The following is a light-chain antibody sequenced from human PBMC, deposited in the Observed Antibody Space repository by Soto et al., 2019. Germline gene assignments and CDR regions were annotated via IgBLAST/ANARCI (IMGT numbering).Light chain of an antibody. CDR2: EVN. J-gene: IGLJ1*01. CDR3: NSYAISSPYV. Sequence: QSVLTQPASVSGSPGQSITISCTGTSSDVGGYDYVSWYQHHPGKAPKLMIFEVNNRPSEVSNRFSGSKSGNTASLTISGLQVEEEADYYCNSYAISSPYVFGTGTKVTVL. CDR1: SSDVGGYDY. V-gene: IGLV2-14*01.